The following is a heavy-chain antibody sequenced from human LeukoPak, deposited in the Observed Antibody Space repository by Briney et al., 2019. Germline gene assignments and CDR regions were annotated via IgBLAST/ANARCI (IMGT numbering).Heavy chain of an antibody. CDR3: ASSYCSSTSCYASWGVAFDI. D-gene: IGHD2-2*01. V-gene: IGHV4-39*07. J-gene: IGHJ3*02. CDR1: GGSISSTSYY. Sequence: PSETLSLTCVVSGGSISSTSYYWGWIRQPPGKGLEWIGSIYYSGSTYYSPSLKSRVTISVDTSKNQFSLKLSSVTAADTAVYYCASSYCSSTSCYASWGVAFDIWGQGTMVTVSS. CDR2: IYYSGST.